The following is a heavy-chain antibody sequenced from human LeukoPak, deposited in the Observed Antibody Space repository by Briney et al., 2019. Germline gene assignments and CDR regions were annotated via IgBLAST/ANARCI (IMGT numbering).Heavy chain of an antibody. D-gene: IGHD3-10*01. CDR2: TSSDLNVK. Sequence: GGSLRLSCAASGFTFRNYVIHWVRQAPGKGLEWVAVTSSDLNVKLYADSVKGRFTISRDNSRSTLYLQMNSLRPEDTAIYYCAREGYYGSGSPPSSYFDYWGQGTLVTVSP. CDR3: AREGYYGSGSPPSSYFDY. V-gene: IGHV3-30-3*01. J-gene: IGHJ4*02. CDR1: GFTFRNYV.